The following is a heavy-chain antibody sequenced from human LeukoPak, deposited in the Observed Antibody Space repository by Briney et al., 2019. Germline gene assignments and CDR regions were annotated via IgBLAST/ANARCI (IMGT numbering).Heavy chain of an antibody. V-gene: IGHV1-18*04. CDR2: ISDHGGNT. D-gene: IGHD4-17*01. CDR3: ARDSGCAVTPYYYYGMDV. Sequence: ASARDSCRASGYTFTSYGIIGVRQPTGQELEWMRWISDHGGNTNYANKFQRRVTTTTDTSTSTACMELRRLRSDDTAVYYCARDSGCAVTPYYYYGMDVWGKGTTVTVSS. J-gene: IGHJ6*04. CDR1: GYTFTSYG.